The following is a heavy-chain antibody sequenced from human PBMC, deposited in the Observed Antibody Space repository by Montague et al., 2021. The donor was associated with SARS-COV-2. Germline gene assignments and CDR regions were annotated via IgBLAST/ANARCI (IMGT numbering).Heavy chain of an antibody. CDR1: SGSFSDYY. Sequence: SETLSLTCAVYSGSFSDYYWTWIRQSPGKGLEWIGEINHTGSATYNPSLKGRATLSIDTSKNQFSLKLQSVTPADTAVSYCARGQEGISGVLIFIPAAGHLDVWGQGTSVTVSS. CDR2: INHTGSA. D-gene: IGHD3-3*01. V-gene: IGHV4-34*01. J-gene: IGHJ3*01. CDR3: ARGQEGISGVLIFIPAAGHLDV.